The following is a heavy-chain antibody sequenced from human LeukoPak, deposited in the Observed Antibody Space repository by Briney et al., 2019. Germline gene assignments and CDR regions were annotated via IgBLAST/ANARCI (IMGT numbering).Heavy chain of an antibody. CDR1: GYTFTSYG. CDR3: ARDRYYDFWSGYYVDY. J-gene: IGHJ4*02. D-gene: IGHD3-3*01. V-gene: IGHV1-18*01. CDR2: ISAYNGNT. Sequence: ASVKVSCKASGYTFTSYGISWVRQAPGQGLEWMGWISAYNGNTNYAQKLQGRVTMTTDTSTSTAYMELRSLRSDDTAVYYCARDRYYDFWSGYYVDYWGQGTLVTVSS.